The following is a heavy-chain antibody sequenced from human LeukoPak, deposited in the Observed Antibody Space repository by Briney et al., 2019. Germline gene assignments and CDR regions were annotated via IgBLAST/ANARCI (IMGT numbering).Heavy chain of an antibody. V-gene: IGHV1-69*06. CDR2: IIPIFGTA. CDR3: ARAPPVLRYFDWLYEAESYFDY. Sequence: WASVKVSCKASGGTFSSYTVSWVRQAPGQGLEWMGGIIPIFGTANYAQKFQGRVTITADKSTSTAYMELSRLRSDDTAVYYCARAPPVLRYFDWLYEAESYFDYWGQGTLVTVSS. CDR1: GGTFSSYT. D-gene: IGHD3-9*01. J-gene: IGHJ4*02.